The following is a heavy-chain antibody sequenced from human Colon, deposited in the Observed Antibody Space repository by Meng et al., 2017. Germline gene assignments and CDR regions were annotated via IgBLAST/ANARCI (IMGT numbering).Heavy chain of an antibody. CDR2: INTNTGNP. Sequence: ASVKVSCRASGYTFTSYAMNWVRQAPGQGLEWMGWINTNTGNPTYAQGFTGRFVFSLDTSVSTAYLQISSLKAEDTAVYYCARERPENHRYSSSWCLDYWGQGTLVTVSS. CDR3: ARERPENHRYSSSWCLDY. J-gene: IGHJ4*02. D-gene: IGHD6-13*01. CDR1: GYTFTSYA. V-gene: IGHV7-4-1*02.